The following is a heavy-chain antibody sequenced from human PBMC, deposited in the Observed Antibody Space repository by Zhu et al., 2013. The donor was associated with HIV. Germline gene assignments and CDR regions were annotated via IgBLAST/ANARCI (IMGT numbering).Heavy chain of an antibody. CDR3: ARATDRDLYVPYYFDY. CDR2: IYYSGSN. Sequence: VQLQESGSGLVKPSQTLSLTCAVSGGSISSGGYSWSWIRQPPGKGLEWIGYIYYSGSNNYNPSLESRVTISVDTSKNQFSLKLSSVTAADTAVYYCARATDRDLYVPYYFDYWGQGTLVTVSS. CDR1: GGSISSGGYS. J-gene: IGHJ4*02. V-gene: IGHV4-30-4*07. D-gene: IGHD2-21*01.